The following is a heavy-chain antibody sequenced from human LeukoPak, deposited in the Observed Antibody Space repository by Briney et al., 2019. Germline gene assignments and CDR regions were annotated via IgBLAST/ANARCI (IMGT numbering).Heavy chain of an antibody. CDR2: ITPIFGTA. CDR3: ARLYRSRTLRYFDWVRPPAWDY. Sequence: ASVKVSCKASGGTFSSYAISWVRQAPGQGLEWMGGITPIFGTANYAQKFQGRVTITADESTSTAYMELSSLRSEDTAVYYCARLYRSRTLRYFDWVRPPAWDYWGQGTLVTVSS. J-gene: IGHJ4*02. CDR1: GGTFSSYA. V-gene: IGHV1-69*13. D-gene: IGHD3-9*01.